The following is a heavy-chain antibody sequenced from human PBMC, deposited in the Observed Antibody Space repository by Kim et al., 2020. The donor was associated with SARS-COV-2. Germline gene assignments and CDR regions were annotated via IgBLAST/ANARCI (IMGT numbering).Heavy chain of an antibody. Sequence: GGSLRLSCAASGFTFSSYAMHWVRQAPGKGLEWVAVISYDGSNKYYADSVKGRFTISRDNSKNTLYLQMNSLRAEDTAVYYCARDMRAYWFGELSGMDVWGQGTTVTVSS. D-gene: IGHD3-10*01. J-gene: IGHJ6*02. CDR2: ISYDGSNK. CDR3: ARDMRAYWFGELSGMDV. CDR1: GFTFSSYA. V-gene: IGHV3-30-3*01.